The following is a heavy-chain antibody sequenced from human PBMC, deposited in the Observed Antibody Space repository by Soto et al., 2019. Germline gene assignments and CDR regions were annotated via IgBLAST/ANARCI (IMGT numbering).Heavy chain of an antibody. CDR1: GYTFTSYD. J-gene: IGHJ6*03. D-gene: IGHD3-16*02. CDR2: MNPNSGNT. CDR3: ARAKYYDYIWGSYRRDNYYYYYMDV. Sequence: ASVKVSCKASGYTFTSYDINWVRQATGQGLEWMGWMNPNSGNTGYAQKFQSRVTMTRNTSISTAYMELSSLRSEDTAVYYCARAKYYDYIWGSYRRDNYYYYYMDVSGKGTTVTVSS. V-gene: IGHV1-8*01.